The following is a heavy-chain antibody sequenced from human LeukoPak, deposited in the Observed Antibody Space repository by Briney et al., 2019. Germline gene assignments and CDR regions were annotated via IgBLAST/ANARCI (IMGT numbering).Heavy chain of an antibody. CDR3: ARDSFVSGYYNY. CDR1: GYSISSGYY. D-gene: IGHD3-3*01. V-gene: IGHV4-4*07. Sequence: SETLSLTCSVSGYSISSGYYWSWIRQPAGKGLEWIGRIYTSGSTNYNLSLKSRVTMSVDTSKNQFSLKLSSVTAADTAVYYCARDSFVSGYYNYWGQGTLVTVSS. CDR2: IYTSGST. J-gene: IGHJ4*02.